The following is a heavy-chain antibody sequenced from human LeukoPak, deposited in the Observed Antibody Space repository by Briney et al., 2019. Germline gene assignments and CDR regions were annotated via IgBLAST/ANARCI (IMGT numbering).Heavy chain of an antibody. V-gene: IGHV3-21*01. J-gene: IGHJ4*02. Sequence: GGSLRLSCAASGFTFSNAWMNLVRQAPGKGLEWVSSISSSRSYIFYADSVKGRFTVSRDNAKNSLYLQMNSLRAEDTAIYYCARDYQYGYSTNWYHLAQIDYWGQGTLVTVSS. CDR2: ISSSRSYI. D-gene: IGHD2-8*01. CDR1: GFTFSNAW. CDR3: ARDYQYGYSTNWYHLAQIDY.